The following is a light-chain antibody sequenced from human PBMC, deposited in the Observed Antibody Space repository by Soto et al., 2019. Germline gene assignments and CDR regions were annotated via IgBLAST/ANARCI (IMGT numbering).Light chain of an antibody. Sequence: VLTQPPSVSGAPGQRVTISCTGSSSNIGAGYNVHWYQQLPGTAPKLLIFGNSNRPSGVPDRFSGSKSGTSASLAITGLQAEDEADYYCQSYDSSLSGGVFGGGTKVTVL. CDR1: SSNIGAGYN. J-gene: IGLJ3*02. CDR2: GNS. V-gene: IGLV1-40*01. CDR3: QSYDSSLSGGV.